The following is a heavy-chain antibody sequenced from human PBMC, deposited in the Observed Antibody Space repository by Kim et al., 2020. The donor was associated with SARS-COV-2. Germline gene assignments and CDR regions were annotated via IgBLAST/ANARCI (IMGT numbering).Heavy chain of an antibody. J-gene: IGHJ5*02. V-gene: IGHV1-3*01. D-gene: IGHD3-3*01. Sequence: ASVKVSCKTSGYTSTRYTIHWVRQAPGQGPEWMGWIDAGNGNTKYSQKFEGRVTFTRDTSTDMAYLDLSGLRSEDTAVYYCAKERFNAFWSGSPLDPWGQ. CDR3: AKERFNAFWSGSPLDP. CDR2: IDAGNGNT. CDR1: GYTSTRYT.